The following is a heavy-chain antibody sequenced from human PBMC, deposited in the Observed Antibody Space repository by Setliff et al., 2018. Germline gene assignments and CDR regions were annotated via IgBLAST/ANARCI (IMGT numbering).Heavy chain of an antibody. V-gene: IGHV3-7*01. CDR1: GFTFSSYW. D-gene: IGHD6-13*01. J-gene: IGHJ4*02. CDR2: ISQDGSQK. Sequence: PGGSLRLSCAASGFTFSSYWVSWVRQAPGKGLEWVANISQDGSQKYYVDSVKGRFTISRDNAKNSLYLQMNSLRAEDTAVYYCARIAAAATTFDYWGQGTLVTVSS. CDR3: ARIAAAATTFDY.